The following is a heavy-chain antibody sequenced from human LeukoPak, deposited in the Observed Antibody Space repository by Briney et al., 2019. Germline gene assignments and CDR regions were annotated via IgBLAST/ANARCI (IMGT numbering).Heavy chain of an antibody. CDR2: IKGDGIST. CDR1: GFDFSSNW. D-gene: IGHD1-26*01. J-gene: IGHJ4*02. Sequence: GGSLRLSCAASGFDFSSNWMHWVRHAPGQGLVWVSRIKGDGISTNYADSVKGRFTISRDIAKNTLYLQMNSLRVEDTAVYYCASLGSQDLDYWGQGTLVTVSS. V-gene: IGHV3-74*01. CDR3: ASLGSQDLDY.